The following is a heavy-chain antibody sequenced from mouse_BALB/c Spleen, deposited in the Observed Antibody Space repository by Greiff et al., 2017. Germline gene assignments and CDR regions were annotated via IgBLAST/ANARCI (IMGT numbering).Heavy chain of an antibody. CDR1: GFSLTSYG. J-gene: IGHJ3*01. D-gene: IGHD2-1*01. V-gene: IGHV2-2*02. CDR2: IWSGGST. CDR3: ARNRDYYGNYVWFAY. Sequence: QVQLQQSGPGLVQPSQSLSITCTVSGFSLTSYGVHWVRQSPGKGLEWLGVIWSGGSTDYNAAFISRLSISKDNSKSQVFFKMNSLQANDTAIYYCARNRDYYGNYVWFAYWGQGTLVTVSA.